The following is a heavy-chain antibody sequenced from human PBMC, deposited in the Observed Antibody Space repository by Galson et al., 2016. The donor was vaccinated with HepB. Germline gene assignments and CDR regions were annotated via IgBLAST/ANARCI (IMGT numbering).Heavy chain of an antibody. Sequence: QSGAEVKKPGESLKISCEGSGYSFTSYWIGWVRQMSGKGLEWMGIIYPGDSDTRYSPSFQGQVTISVDKSISTAYLQWSSLKASDTAMYYFARRMYNSRWPAPFYYYGMDVWGQGTTVTVSS. CDR1: GYSFTSYW. D-gene: IGHD6-13*01. J-gene: IGHJ6*02. CDR2: IYPGDSDT. V-gene: IGHV5-51*01. CDR3: ARRMYNSRWPAPFYYYGMDV.